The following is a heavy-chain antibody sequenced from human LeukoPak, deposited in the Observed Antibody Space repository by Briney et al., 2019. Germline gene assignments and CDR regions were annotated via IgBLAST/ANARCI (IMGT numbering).Heavy chain of an antibody. CDR3: TTDFYYDSSGYSWYFDY. J-gene: IGHJ4*02. Sequence: GGSLRLSCAASGFTFSNAWMGWVRQAPGKGLEWVGRIKSKTDGGTTDYAAPVKGRLTISRDDSKNTLYLQMNSLKTEDTAVYYCTTDFYYDSSGYSWYFDYWGQGTLVTVSS. V-gene: IGHV3-15*01. D-gene: IGHD3-22*01. CDR2: IKSKTDGGTT. CDR1: GFTFSNAW.